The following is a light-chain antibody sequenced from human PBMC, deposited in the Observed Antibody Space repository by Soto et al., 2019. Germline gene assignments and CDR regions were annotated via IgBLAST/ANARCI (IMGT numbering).Light chain of an antibody. CDR2: EAS. CDR1: QSVSSD. CDR3: QQHANWPLT. V-gene: IGKV3-11*01. Sequence: EIVMTQSPATLSVSPGERATLSCRASQSVSSDLAWYHQKPGQAPGLLIYEASTRATGIPARFSGSGSGTDFTLTISSLEPEDFAVYYCQQHANWPLTFGGGTKVEIK. J-gene: IGKJ4*01.